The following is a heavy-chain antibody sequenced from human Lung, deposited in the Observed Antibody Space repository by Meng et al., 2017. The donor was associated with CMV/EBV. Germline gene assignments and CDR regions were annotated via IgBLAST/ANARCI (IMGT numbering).Heavy chain of an antibody. V-gene: IGHV3-66*02. CDR3: ARGILGGYYDSRGYVTDF. D-gene: IGHD3-22*01. J-gene: IGHJ4*02. CDR1: GFTVSSNY. Sequence: GGSLRLXXAASGFTVSSNYMSWVRQAPGKGLEWISVLHSDGFTKYAVSVKGRFTISRDNPKNTLYLEMSSLRTEDTAVYYCARGILGGYYDSRGYVTDFWGQGTXVTVSS. CDR2: LHSDGFT.